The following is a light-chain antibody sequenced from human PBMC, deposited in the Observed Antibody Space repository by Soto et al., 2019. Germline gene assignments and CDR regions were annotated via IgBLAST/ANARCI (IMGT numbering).Light chain of an antibody. CDR3: QAWDSSIVV. V-gene: IGLV3-1*01. CDR1: KLGDKY. J-gene: IGLJ2*01. CDR2: QDS. Sequence: SYELTQPPSVSVSPGQTASIPGSGDKLGDKYACWYQQKPGQSPLLVIYQDSKRPSGTPERFSGSNSGTTATLTSSGTQAIDEAYYYCQAWDSSIVVFGGGNQLTVL.